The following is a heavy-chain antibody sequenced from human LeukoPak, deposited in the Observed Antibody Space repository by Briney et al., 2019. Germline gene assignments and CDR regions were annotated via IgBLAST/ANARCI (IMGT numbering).Heavy chain of an antibody. J-gene: IGHJ4*02. Sequence: GGSLRLSCAASGLILSNEWMNWVRQTPGKGLEWVGLIKSKSNGETTHYAAPVKGRFTILRDDSKNTLFLQMNILQTEDTAMYYCVTERAGAFEDWGQGTLVTVSS. CDR2: IKSKSNGETT. CDR3: VTERAGAFED. V-gene: IGHV3-15*01. D-gene: IGHD6-19*01. CDR1: GLILSNEW.